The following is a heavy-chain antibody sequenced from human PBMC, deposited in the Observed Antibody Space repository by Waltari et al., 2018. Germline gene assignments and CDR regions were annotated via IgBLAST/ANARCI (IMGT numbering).Heavy chain of an antibody. CDR2: INPNSVGT. V-gene: IGHV1-2*06. Sequence: QVQLVQSGAEVKKPGASVTVSCKASGYTFTGYYLHWVRQAPGQGLEWMGRINPNSVGTNYAQNFQGRGTMTRDTSISTAYMELSRLRSDDTAVYYCASVRGASYKIDYWGQGTLVTVSS. J-gene: IGHJ4*02. D-gene: IGHD1-20*01. CDR3: ASVRGASYKIDY. CDR1: GYTFTGYY.